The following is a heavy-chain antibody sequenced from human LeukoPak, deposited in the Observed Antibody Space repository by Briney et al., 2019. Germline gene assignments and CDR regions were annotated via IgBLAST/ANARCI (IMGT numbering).Heavy chain of an antibody. Sequence: GGSLRLSCAASGFTFSNAWMSWVRQAPGKGLGWVGRIKSKTDGGTTDYAAPVKGRFTISRDDSKNTVYLQMNSLKTEDTAVYYCTTKLSSPMVRGVITGDYWGKGTLVTVSS. D-gene: IGHD3-10*01. CDR3: TTKLSSPMVRGVITGDY. CDR2: IKSKTDGGTT. J-gene: IGHJ4*01. V-gene: IGHV3-15*01. CDR1: GFTFSNAW.